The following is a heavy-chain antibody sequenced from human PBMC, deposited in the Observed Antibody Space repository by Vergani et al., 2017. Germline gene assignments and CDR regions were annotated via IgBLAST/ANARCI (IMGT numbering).Heavy chain of an antibody. J-gene: IGHJ4*02. CDR3: ARVGANYGSGSSLDY. CDR1: GYTFTGYY. D-gene: IGHD3-10*01. Sequence: QVQLVQSGAEVKKPGASVKVSCKASGYTFTGYYMHWVRQAPGQGLEWMGWINPNSGGTNYAQKFQGRVTMTRDTSISTAYMELSRLRSDDTAVYYCARVGANYGSGSSLDYWGQGTLVTVSS. V-gene: IGHV1-2*02. CDR2: INPNSGGT.